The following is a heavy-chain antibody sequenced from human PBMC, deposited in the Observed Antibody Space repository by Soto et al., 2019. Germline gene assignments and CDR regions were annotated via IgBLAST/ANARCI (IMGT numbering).Heavy chain of an antibody. CDR1: GGSISSGGYY. Sequence: TLSLTCTVSGGSISSGGYYWSWIRQHPGKGLEWIGYIYYSGSTYYNPSLKSRVTISVDTSKNQFSLKLSSVTAADTAVYYCARQNPVSDNWFDPWGQGTLVTVSS. V-gene: IGHV4-31*03. CDR3: ARQNPVSDNWFDP. D-gene: IGHD3-10*01. J-gene: IGHJ5*02. CDR2: IYYSGST.